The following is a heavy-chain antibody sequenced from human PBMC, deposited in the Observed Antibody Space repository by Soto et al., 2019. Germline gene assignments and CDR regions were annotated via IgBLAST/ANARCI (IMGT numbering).Heavy chain of an antibody. D-gene: IGHD2-15*01. CDR3: ARDDDYGGNNFDY. V-gene: IGHV3-33*01. J-gene: IGHJ4*02. Sequence: GSLRLSCAASGFTVSSYGMHWVRQAPGKGLEWVALIWSDGSNKYYADSVKGRFTISRDNSKNTLYLQMNSLRAEDTAVYYCARDDDYGGNNFDYWGQGTLVTVSS. CDR2: IWSDGSNK. CDR1: GFTVSSYG.